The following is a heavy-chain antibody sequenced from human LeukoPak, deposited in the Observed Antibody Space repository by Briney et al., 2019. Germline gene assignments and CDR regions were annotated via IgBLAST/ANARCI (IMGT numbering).Heavy chain of an antibody. CDR1: GGSISSGGYY. D-gene: IGHD1-26*01. Sequence: SETLSLTCTVSGGSISSGGYYWSWIRQHPGKDLEWIGYIYYSGSTYYNPSLKSRVTISVDTSKNQFSLKLSSVTAADTAVYYCARGGWELPLNWFDPWGQGTLVTVSS. V-gene: IGHV4-31*03. CDR3: ARGGWELPLNWFDP. CDR2: IYYSGST. J-gene: IGHJ5*02.